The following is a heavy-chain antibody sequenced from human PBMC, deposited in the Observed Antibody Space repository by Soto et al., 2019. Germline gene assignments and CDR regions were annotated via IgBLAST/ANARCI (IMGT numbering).Heavy chain of an antibody. CDR1: GFTVSSNY. CDR2: IYSGGST. D-gene: IGHD4-17*01. CDR3: ARDFRPPYGVRYFDY. Sequence: EVQLVESGGGLVQPGGSLRLSCAASGFTVSSNYMSWVRQAPGKGLEWVSVIYSGGSTYYADSVKGRVTISRHNSKNPLYLLMNSLRAEDTAVYYCARDFRPPYGVRYFDYWGQGTLVTVSS. V-gene: IGHV3-53*04. J-gene: IGHJ4*02.